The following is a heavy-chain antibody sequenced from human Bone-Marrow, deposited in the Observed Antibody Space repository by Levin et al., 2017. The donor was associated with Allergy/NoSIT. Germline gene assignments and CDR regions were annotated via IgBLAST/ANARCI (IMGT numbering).Heavy chain of an antibody. D-gene: IGHD2-2*01. J-gene: IGHJ4*02. V-gene: IGHV3-11*03. CDR3: VRSDGGYCSSVSCYSFDL. CDR1: GFTFRDHH. Sequence: PGESLKISCAASGFTFRDHHMSWIRQAPGKGLEWVSYISSTGSFTNSADSVKGRFTSSRDNAKNSLYLQMNSLRAEDTAVYYCVRSDGGYCSSVSCYSFDLWGKGTLVTVSS. CDR2: ISSTGSFT.